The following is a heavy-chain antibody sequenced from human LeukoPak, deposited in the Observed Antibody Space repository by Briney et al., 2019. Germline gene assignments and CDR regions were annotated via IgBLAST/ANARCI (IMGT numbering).Heavy chain of an antibody. J-gene: IGHJ5*02. Sequence: GGSLRLSCAASGFTFSSYSMNWVRQAPGKGLEWVSSISSSSSYIYYADSVKGRFTISRDNAKNPLYLQMNSLRAEDTAVYYCARDSLVGGYDSWGQGTLVTVSS. CDR1: GFTFSSYS. D-gene: IGHD5-12*01. V-gene: IGHV3-21*01. CDR3: ARDSLVGGYDS. CDR2: ISSSSSYI.